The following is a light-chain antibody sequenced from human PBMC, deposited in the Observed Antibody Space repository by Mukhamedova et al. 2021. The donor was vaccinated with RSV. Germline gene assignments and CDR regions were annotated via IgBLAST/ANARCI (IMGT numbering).Light chain of an antibody. CDR1: HDIIKY. J-gene: IGKJ4*01. V-gene: IGKV1-33*01. CDR2: EAS. CDR3: QQYVNMVA. Sequence: GSHDIIKYLNWYQQKAGKAPKLLISEASSLEAGVPSRFSGAGSGTDFTFSISSLQPEDIATYYCQQYVNMVAFGGGTKVEIK.